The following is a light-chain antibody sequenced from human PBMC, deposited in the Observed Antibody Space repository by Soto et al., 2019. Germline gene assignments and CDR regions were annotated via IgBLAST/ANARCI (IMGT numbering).Light chain of an antibody. Sequence: IVMTQSPATLSVSPGERATLSCRASHSVSSRLAWYQQKPGQAPRLLIYGASTRATGLPARFSGSGSGTECTLTISSLQSEDFAVYYCQHYTNWPLTFGGGTKVEIK. CDR3: QHYTNWPLT. CDR1: HSVSSR. J-gene: IGKJ4*01. CDR2: GAS. V-gene: IGKV3-15*01.